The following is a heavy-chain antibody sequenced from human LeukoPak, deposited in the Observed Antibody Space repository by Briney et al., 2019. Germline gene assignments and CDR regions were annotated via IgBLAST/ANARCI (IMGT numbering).Heavy chain of an antibody. J-gene: IGHJ4*02. CDR3: AKEPDLGEY. V-gene: IGHV3-30*18. Sequence: GGSLRLSCAASGFTFRTYGMHWVRQAPGKGLEWVAVISYDGSNKYYADSVKGRFTISRDNSKNTLYLQMNSLRAEDTAVYYCAKEPDLGEYWGQGTLVTVSS. CDR1: GFTFRTYG. D-gene: IGHD3-10*01. CDR2: ISYDGSNK.